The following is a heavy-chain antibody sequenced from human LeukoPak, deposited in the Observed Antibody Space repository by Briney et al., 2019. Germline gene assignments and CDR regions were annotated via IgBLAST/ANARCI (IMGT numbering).Heavy chain of an antibody. Sequence: GGSLRLSCAASGFTFSSYSMNWVRQAPGKGLEWVSFISSSSRYIYYADSVKGRFTISRDNAKNSQYLQMDSLRDEDTALYYCARAQTYGYSILLLDFWGQGTLVTVSS. J-gene: IGHJ4*02. CDR1: GFTFSSYS. D-gene: IGHD4-17*01. CDR3: ARAQTYGYSILLLDF. V-gene: IGHV3-21*04. CDR2: ISSSSRYI.